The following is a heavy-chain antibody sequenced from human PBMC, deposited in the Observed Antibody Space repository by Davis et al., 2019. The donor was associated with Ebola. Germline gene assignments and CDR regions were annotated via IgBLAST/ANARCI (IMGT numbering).Heavy chain of an antibody. CDR3: AKGSLYGSRSITAGMDV. CDR2: ITGSGGSS. CDR1: GFTFSNYA. Sequence: GESLKISCAASGFTFSNYAMTWVRQAPGKGLEWVSGITGSGGSSYYADSVKGRFTFSRDNSKNTLYLQMNSLRAEDTAVYYCAKGSLYGSRSITAGMDVWGQGTTVTVSS. V-gene: IGHV3-23*01. D-gene: IGHD4-17*01. J-gene: IGHJ6*02.